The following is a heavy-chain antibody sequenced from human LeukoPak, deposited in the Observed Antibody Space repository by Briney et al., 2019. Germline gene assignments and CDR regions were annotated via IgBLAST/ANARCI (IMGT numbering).Heavy chain of an antibody. J-gene: IGHJ4*02. Sequence: SETLSLTCAVYGGSFSGYYWSWIRQPPGKGLEWIGEINHSGSTNYNPSLKSRVTISVDTSKNQFSLKLSSVTAADTAVYYCARRRLGYYSDYWGQGTLVTVSS. CDR1: GGSFSGYY. CDR2: INHSGST. CDR3: ARRRLGYYSDY. V-gene: IGHV4-34*01. D-gene: IGHD5-24*01.